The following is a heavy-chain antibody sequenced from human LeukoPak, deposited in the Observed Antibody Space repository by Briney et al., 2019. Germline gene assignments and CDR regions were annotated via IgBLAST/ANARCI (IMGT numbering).Heavy chain of an antibody. CDR2: ISWNSGSI. J-gene: IGHJ6*02. V-gene: IGHV3-9*01. D-gene: IGHD3-10*01. CDR1: GFTFDDYA. CDR3: AKDMAVRGSNYYYYGMDV. Sequence: GGSLRLSCAASGFTFDDYAMHWVRHAPGRGLEWVSGISWNSGSIGYADSVKGRFTISRDNAKNSLYLQMNSLRAEDTALYYCAKDMAVRGSNYYYYGMDVWGQGTTVTVSS.